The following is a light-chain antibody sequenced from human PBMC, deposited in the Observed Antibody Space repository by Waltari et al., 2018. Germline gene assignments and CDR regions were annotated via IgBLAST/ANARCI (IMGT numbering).Light chain of an antibody. CDR1: SSAVGSYNL. V-gene: IGLV2-23*01. Sequence: QSALTQPASVSGSPGQSITISCTGTSSAVGSYNLVSWYQQHPGKAPKLMIYEGSKRPSGVSNRFSGSKSGNKASLTISGLQAEDEADYYCCSYAGSSTWVFGGGTKLTVL. CDR2: EGS. CDR3: CSYAGSSTWV. J-gene: IGLJ3*02.